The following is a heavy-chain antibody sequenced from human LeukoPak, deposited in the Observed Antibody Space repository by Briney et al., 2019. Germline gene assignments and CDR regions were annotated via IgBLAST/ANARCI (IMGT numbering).Heavy chain of an antibody. J-gene: IGHJ6*03. CDR1: GYTFTGYY. CDR3: ARRNAPIMITVKDYYYYYMDV. CDR2: INPNSGGT. D-gene: IGHD3-16*01. V-gene: IGHV1-2*02. Sequence: GASVKVSCKASGYTFTGYYMHWVRQAPGQGLEWMGWINPNSGGTNYAQKFQGRVTMTRDTSISTAYMELSRLRSDDTAVYYCARRNAPIMITVKDYYYYYMDVWGKGTTVTVSS.